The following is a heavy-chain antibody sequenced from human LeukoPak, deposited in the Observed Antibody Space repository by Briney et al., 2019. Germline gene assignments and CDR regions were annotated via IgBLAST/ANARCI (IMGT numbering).Heavy chain of an antibody. CDR2: INHSGST. V-gene: IGHV4-34*01. D-gene: IGHD5-18*01. Sequence: SETLSLTCAVYGGSFSGYYWSWIRQPPGKGLEWIGEINHSGSTNYNPSLKSRVTISVDTSKNQFSLKMIFVTAADTTVYYCARAPERWYSYGSYTYYYMDVWGKGTTVTVSS. CDR3: ARAPERWYSYGSYTYYYMDV. CDR1: GGSFSGYY. J-gene: IGHJ6*03.